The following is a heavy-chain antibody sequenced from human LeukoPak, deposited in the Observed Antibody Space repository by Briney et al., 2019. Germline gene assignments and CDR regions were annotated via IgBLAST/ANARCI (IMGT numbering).Heavy chain of an antibody. D-gene: IGHD2-21*01. Sequence: SETLSLTCAVYGGSFSGYYWSWIRQPPGKGLEWIGEINHSGSTNYNPSLKSRVTISVDTSKNQFSLKLSSVTAADTAVYYCARGVVIAPQTFGYWGQGTLVTVSS. CDR2: INHSGST. J-gene: IGHJ4*02. CDR3: ARGVVIAPQTFGY. V-gene: IGHV4-34*01. CDR1: GGSFSGYY.